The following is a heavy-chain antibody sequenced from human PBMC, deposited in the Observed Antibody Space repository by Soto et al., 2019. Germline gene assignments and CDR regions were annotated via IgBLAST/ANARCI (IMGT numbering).Heavy chain of an antibody. Sequence: ASVKVSCKASGGTFSSYAISWVRQAPGQGLEWMGGIIPIFGTANYAQKFQGRVTITADKSTSTAYMELSSLRSEDTAVYYCASKYSSSWPNYYGMDVWGQGTTVTVSS. J-gene: IGHJ6*02. CDR1: GGTFSSYA. CDR2: IIPIFGTA. CDR3: ASKYSSSWPNYYGMDV. V-gene: IGHV1-69*06. D-gene: IGHD6-13*01.